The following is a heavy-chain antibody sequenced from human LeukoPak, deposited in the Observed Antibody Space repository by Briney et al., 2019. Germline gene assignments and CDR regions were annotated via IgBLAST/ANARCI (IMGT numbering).Heavy chain of an antibody. CDR1: GYTFTSYD. CDR2: MNPNSGNT. Sequence: ASVKVSCKASGYTFTSYDINWVRQATGQGLEWVGWMNPNSGNTGYAQKFQGRVTMTRNTSISTAYMELSSLRSEDTAVCYCARGLRYCSSTSCYGAVWGYYYYGMDVWGQGTTVTVSS. V-gene: IGHV1-8*01. J-gene: IGHJ6*02. CDR3: ARGLRYCSSTSCYGAVWGYYYYGMDV. D-gene: IGHD2-2*01.